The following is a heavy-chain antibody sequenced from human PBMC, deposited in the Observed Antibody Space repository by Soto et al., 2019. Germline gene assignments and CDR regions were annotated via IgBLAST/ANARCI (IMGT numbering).Heavy chain of an antibody. CDR2: IYYSGST. V-gene: IGHV4-39*01. D-gene: IGHD4-17*01. CDR3: ARPGSSYGDYGIDY. Sequence: QLQLQESGPGLVKPSETLSLTCTVSGGSISSSSYYWGWIRQPPGKGLEWIGSIYYSGSTYYNPSLKSRVTISVDTSKNQVSLKLSSVTAADTAVYYCARPGSSYGDYGIDYWGQGTLVTVSS. J-gene: IGHJ4*02. CDR1: GGSISSSSYY.